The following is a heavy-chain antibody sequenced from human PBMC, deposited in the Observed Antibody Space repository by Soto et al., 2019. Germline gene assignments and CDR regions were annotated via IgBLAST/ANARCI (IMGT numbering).Heavy chain of an antibody. V-gene: IGHV4-61*01. CDR2: VYYSGST. CDR1: GASVSSSNHY. J-gene: IGHJ6*02. D-gene: IGHD1-26*01. Sequence: SETLSLTCTVSGASVSSSNHYWSWVRQPPGKGLEWIGYVYYSGSTNSNPSLKSRVTLSLDTSRSQFSLKLNSVTAADTAVYYCVHLSGSLYHYYGLDLWGQGTTVTV. CDR3: VHLSGSLYHYYGLDL.